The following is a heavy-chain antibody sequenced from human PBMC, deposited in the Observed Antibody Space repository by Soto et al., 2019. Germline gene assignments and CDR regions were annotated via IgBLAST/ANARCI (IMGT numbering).Heavy chain of an antibody. CDR3: ARGTAFVLPIDY. V-gene: IGHV1-69*01. Sequence: QVQLVQSGAEVKKPGSSVKVSCKASGDTLSSYAINWVRQTPGQGLEWMGGIIPITATTNYAQKFQGRVTITADESTSTAYMELSRLRSEDTAVYYCARGTAFVLPIDYWGQGTLVTVSS. CDR2: IIPITATT. CDR1: GDTLSSYA. D-gene: IGHD2-8*01. J-gene: IGHJ4*02.